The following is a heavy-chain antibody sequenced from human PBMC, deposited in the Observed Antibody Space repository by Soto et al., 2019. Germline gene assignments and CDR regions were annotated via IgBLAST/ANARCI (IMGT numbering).Heavy chain of an antibody. J-gene: IGHJ6*02. CDR2: IRSNIDGGTT. V-gene: IGHV3-15*01. D-gene: IGHD4-17*01. Sequence: GSLRLSCAASGFIFTNAWIIFCGQSPGKWLEWVGRIRSNIDGGTTDYAAPVKGRFIISRDDSTKTLYLQMSSLETEDTAVYYCTTDPSYMTTYTGGMDVWGPGTTVTVSS. CDR1: GFIFTNAW. CDR3: TTDPSYMTTYTGGMDV.